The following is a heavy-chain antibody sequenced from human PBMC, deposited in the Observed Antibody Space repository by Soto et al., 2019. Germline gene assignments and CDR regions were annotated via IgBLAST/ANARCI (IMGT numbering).Heavy chain of an antibody. CDR3: VTGGGWGFAY. CDR2: ITEDGSEG. Sequence: EVQVVESGGGLVQPGGSLRLSCAASGLTVRNSWMSWVRQAPGKGLGWVAIITEDGSEGYYVDPVKGRFAFSRDNADKSLYLQMNSMRVEDTALYYCVTGGGWGFAYWGQGTLVTVSS. D-gene: IGHD3-16*01. J-gene: IGHJ4*02. CDR1: GLTVRNSW. V-gene: IGHV3-7*01.